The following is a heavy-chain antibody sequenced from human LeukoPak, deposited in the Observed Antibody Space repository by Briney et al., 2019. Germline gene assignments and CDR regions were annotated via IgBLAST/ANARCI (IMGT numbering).Heavy chain of an antibody. V-gene: IGHV4-30-2*01. J-gene: IGHJ4*02. D-gene: IGHD3-9*01. CDR2: IYHSGST. Sequence: SQTLSLTCTVSGGSISSGGYYWSWIRQPPGKGLEWIGYIYHSGSTYYNPSLKSRVTISVDTSKNQFSLKLSSVTAADTAVYYCARVTRGFYDILTGYYRGGDFDYWGQGTLVTVSS. CDR1: GGSISSGGYY. CDR3: ARVTRGFYDILTGYYRGGDFDY.